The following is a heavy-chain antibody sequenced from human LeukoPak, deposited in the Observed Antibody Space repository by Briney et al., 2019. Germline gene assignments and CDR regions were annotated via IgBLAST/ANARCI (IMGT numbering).Heavy chain of an antibody. CDR3: AREQGGSGTYGVDY. CDR2: INSNSGGT. D-gene: IGHD1-26*01. V-gene: IGHV1-2*06. CDR1: GYTFTGYY. J-gene: IGHJ4*02. Sequence: ASMKVSCKASGYTFTGYYIHWVRQAPGQGLEWMGRINSNSGGTKYGQTFQDRVTMTRDTSISTASMEPSRLRSDDTAVYYCAREQGGSGTYGVDYWGQGTLVTVSS.